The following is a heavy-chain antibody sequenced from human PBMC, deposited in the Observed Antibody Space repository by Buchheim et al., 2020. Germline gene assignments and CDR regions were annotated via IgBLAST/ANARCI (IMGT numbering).Heavy chain of an antibody. V-gene: IGHV3-48*04. CDR2: ISSSSSYT. J-gene: IGHJ4*02. D-gene: IGHD3-22*01. Sequence: EVQLLESGGGLVQPGGSLRLSCAASGFTFSSYAMSWVRQAPGKGLEWISYISSSSSYTNYADSVKGRFTISRDNAKNSLSLQMNNLRAEDTAVYYCARSYDGSGYYSYYFDYWGQGTL. CDR1: GFTFSSYA. CDR3: ARSYDGSGYYSYYFDY.